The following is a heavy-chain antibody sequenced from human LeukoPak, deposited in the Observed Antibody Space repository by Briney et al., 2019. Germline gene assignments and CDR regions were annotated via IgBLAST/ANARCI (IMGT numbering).Heavy chain of an antibody. CDR1: GFSFSNYA. CDR2: IVASSGAT. D-gene: IGHD5-12*01. Sequence: GGSLRLSSAASGFSFSNYAMNWVRQAPGKGLEWVSLIVASSGATFYADSVKGRFTISRDKSKNTLYLQMKSLRAEDTAVYYCAKGGYDYVEIGYFDYWGQGALVTVSS. V-gene: IGHV3-23*01. CDR3: AKGGYDYVEIGYFDY. J-gene: IGHJ4*03.